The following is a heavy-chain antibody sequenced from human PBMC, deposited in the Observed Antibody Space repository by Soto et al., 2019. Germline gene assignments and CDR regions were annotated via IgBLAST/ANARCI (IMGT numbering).Heavy chain of an antibody. CDR3: AHRSPYNVNWNAGWFDP. J-gene: IGHJ5*02. V-gene: IGHV2-5*02. Sequence: QITLKESGPTRVEPTQTLTLTCTFSGFSLTARPVGVAWIRQPPGKALERLALIYWDDDKRYSPSLKSRLTITKDTSKNQVVLTMTNMDPMDTGTYYCAHRSPYNVNWNAGWFDPWGQGTLVTVSS. CDR1: GFSLTARPVG. CDR2: IYWDDDK. D-gene: IGHD1-1*01.